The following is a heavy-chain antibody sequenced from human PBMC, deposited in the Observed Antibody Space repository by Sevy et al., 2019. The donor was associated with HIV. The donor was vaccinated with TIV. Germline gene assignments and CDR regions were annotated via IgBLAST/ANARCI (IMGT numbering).Heavy chain of an antibody. D-gene: IGHD2-15*01. Sequence: GGSLRLSCAASGFTFSSYAMHWVRQAPGKGLEWMAVISYDGSNKYYTDSVKDRFTISRDNSKNTLYLQMNSLRAEDTAVYYCARGIVVVVAAGPWNYWGQGTLVTVSS. J-gene: IGHJ4*02. CDR3: ARGIVVVVAAGPWNY. V-gene: IGHV3-30-3*01. CDR1: GFTFSSYA. CDR2: ISYDGSNK.